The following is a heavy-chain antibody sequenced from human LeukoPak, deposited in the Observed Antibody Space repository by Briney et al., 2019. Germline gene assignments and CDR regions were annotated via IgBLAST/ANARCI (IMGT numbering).Heavy chain of an antibody. J-gene: IGHJ1*01. CDR2: ITPILGKA. CDR3: ATGDSIAVAVEYFHH. D-gene: IGHD6-19*01. V-gene: IGHV1-69*10. Sequence: GASVKVSCKASGGIFSSYAFSWVRQAPGQGLEWMGGITPILGKASYAQKFQGRVTITADESTSTAYMELSSLRSEDTAVYYCATGDSIAVAVEYFHHWGQGTLVTVSS. CDR1: GGIFSSYA.